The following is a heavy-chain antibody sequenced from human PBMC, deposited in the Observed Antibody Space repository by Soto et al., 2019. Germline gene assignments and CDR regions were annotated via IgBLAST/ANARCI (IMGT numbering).Heavy chain of an antibody. D-gene: IGHD3-3*01. CDR1: GLNFDDFA. CDR2: ITWNSRVL. J-gene: IGHJ4*02. Sequence: SLRLSCVGTGLNFDDFAMRWVRQAPGKGLEWVSGITWNSRVLAYADSVKGRFTISRDNARNSLYLQMDSLRDEDTALYYCAKGRYDFWSPYYFDYWGQGNLVTVSS. V-gene: IGHV3-9*01. CDR3: AKGRYDFWSPYYFDY.